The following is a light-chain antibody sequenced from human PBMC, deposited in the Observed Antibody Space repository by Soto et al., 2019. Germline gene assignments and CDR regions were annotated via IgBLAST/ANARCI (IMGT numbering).Light chain of an antibody. CDR2: QTS. J-gene: IGKJ1*01. CDR1: QYINTR. CDR3: HQRQILPRT. Sequence: IAMKKSPDTLSSDTGDRVRISCWASQYINTRLAWNQHRPGQAPRLLIYQTSIRAAGIPARFSASGSGTDFTLTISDVQPEDFALYYCHQRQILPRTFGQGTKVDIK. V-gene: IGKV3-11*01.